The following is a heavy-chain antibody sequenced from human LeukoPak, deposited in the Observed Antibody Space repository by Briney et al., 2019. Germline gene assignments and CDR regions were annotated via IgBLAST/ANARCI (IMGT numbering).Heavy chain of an antibody. CDR2: ISGSGGST. Sequence: GGSLRLSCAASGFTFSSYAMSWVRQAPGKGLEWVSAISGSGGSTYYADSVKGRFTISRDNSKNTLYLQMNSLRAEDTAVYYCANDPRDYYYGMDVWGQGTMVTVSS. CDR3: ANDPRDYYYGMDV. J-gene: IGHJ6*02. V-gene: IGHV3-23*01. CDR1: GFTFSSYA.